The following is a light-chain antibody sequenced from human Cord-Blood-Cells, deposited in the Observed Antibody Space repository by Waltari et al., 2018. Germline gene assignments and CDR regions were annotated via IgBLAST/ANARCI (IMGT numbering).Light chain of an antibody. V-gene: IGKV3-20*01. Sequence: EIVLTQSPDTLSLSPGERATLSCRASQSVSSSYLAWYQQKPGQAPRLLIDGASSRATGIPDRCSGSGSGTDFTLTISRLEPEDFAVSYCQQYGSSPLYSFGQGTKLEIK. J-gene: IGKJ2*03. CDR2: GAS. CDR1: QSVSSSY. CDR3: QQYGSSPLYS.